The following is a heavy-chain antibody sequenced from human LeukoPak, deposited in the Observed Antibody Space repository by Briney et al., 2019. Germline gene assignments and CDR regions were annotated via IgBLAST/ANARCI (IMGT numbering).Heavy chain of an antibody. CDR1: GYSISSGYY. Sequence: PSETLSLTCAISGYSISSGYYWAWIRQPPGKGLEWVGIIYHSGSTYYNPSLKSRVTISVDTSRNHFSLMLTSVTAADTAVYYCARSPYFYYDNSGYITPEYFDCWGQGTLVTVSS. CDR3: ARSPYFYYDNSGYITPEYFDC. V-gene: IGHV4-38-2*01. J-gene: IGHJ4*02. CDR2: IYHSGST. D-gene: IGHD3-22*01.